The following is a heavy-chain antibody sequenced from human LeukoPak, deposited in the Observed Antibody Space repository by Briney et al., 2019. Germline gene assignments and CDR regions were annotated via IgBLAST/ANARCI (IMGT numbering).Heavy chain of an antibody. D-gene: IGHD3/OR15-3a*01. Sequence: PGGSLRLSCADSGITFSGNWMSWVRQAPGKGLEWVAHIKQDGSEKYYVDSVRGRFTISRDNAESSLYLEMNSLRAEDTAVYYCARDRDWSFDYWGQGTLVTVSS. V-gene: IGHV3-7*05. CDR2: IKQDGSEK. CDR1: GITFSGNW. CDR3: ARDRDWSFDY. J-gene: IGHJ4*02.